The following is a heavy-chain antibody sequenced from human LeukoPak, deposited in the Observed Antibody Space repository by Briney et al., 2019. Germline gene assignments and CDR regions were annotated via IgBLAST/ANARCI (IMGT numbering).Heavy chain of an antibody. CDR2: ISWNSGSI. D-gene: IGHD2-2*01. J-gene: IGHJ5*02. V-gene: IGHV3-9*01. CDR1: GFTFDDYA. CDR3: AKDSAVVPAATNWFDP. Sequence: GGSLRLSCAASGFTFDDYAMHWVRQAPGKGLEWVSGISWNSGSIGYADSVKGRFTISRDNAKNSLYLQMNSLRAEDTALYYCAKDSAVVPAATNWFDPWGQGTLVTVSS.